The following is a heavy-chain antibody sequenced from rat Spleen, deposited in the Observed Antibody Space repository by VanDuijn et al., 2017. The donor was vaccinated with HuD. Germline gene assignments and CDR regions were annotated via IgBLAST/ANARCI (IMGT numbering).Heavy chain of an antibody. V-gene: IGHV5-25*01. CDR2: ISSGGGNT. J-gene: IGHJ2*01. Sequence: EVQLVESGGGLVQPGRSLRLSCAASGFTFSNYYMAWVRQAPTKGLEWVAYISSGGGNTYYRDSVKGRFTVSRDNAKSTLYLQMDSLRSEDTATYYCARLDYWGQGVMVTVSS. CDR1: GFTFSNYY. CDR3: ARLDY.